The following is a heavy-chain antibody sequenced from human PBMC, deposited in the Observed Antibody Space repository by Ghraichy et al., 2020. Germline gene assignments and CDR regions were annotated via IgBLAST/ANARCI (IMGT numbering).Heavy chain of an antibody. CDR1: GFTVSIAY. Sequence: GGSLRLSCAASGFTVSIAYMYWVRQAPGKGLEWVSVINTGGGTDYADSVKGRFTISRHNSKNTLYLQMNSLRAEDTAVYYCARGSPTGYFAYWGQGTLVTVSS. CDR3: ARGSPTGYFAY. J-gene: IGHJ4*02. D-gene: IGHD1-1*01. CDR2: INTGGGT. V-gene: IGHV3-53*04.